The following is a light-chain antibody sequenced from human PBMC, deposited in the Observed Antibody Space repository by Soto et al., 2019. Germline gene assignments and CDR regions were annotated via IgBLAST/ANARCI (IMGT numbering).Light chain of an antibody. CDR1: SSNIGSDY. CDR3: AAWDGSLSGGV. CDR2: RDN. J-gene: IGLJ3*02. Sequence: QSVLTQPPSASGTPGQRVTISCSGSSSNIGSDYVYWYQQLPGTAPKLLIYRDNQRPSGVPDRFTGSRSGTSASLAISGLRSEDEADYYWAAWDGSLSGGVFGGGTKLTVL. V-gene: IGLV1-47*01.